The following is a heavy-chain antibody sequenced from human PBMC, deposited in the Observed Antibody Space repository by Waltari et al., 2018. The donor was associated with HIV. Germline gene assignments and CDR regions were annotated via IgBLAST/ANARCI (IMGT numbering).Heavy chain of an antibody. D-gene: IGHD4-4*01. CDR1: GSTFTSPA. CDR3: AAPSDPTVTRGIFDY. CDR2: IVVGSGNA. V-gene: IGHV1-58*01. J-gene: IGHJ4*02. Sequence: QMQLVQSGPEVKKPGTSEKVSCKASGSTFTSPAVQWVRQARGQRLEWIGWIVVGSGNANYAQKFQERVTITRDMSTSTAYMELSSLRSEDTAVYYCAAPSDPTVTRGIFDYWGQGTLVTVSS.